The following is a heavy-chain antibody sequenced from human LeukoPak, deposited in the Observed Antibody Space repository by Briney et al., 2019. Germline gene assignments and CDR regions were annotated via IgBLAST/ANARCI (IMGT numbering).Heavy chain of an antibody. CDR3: ARSKAYYDSSGYANDC. Sequence: AETLSLTCTVSGGSISSYYWSWIRQPAGKGLEWIGRIYSSGSTNYDPSLKSRVTMSVDTSKNQFSLKLSSVTAADTAVYYCARSKAYYDSSGYANDCWGQGTLVTVSS. D-gene: IGHD3-22*01. V-gene: IGHV4-4*07. CDR1: GGSISSYY. CDR2: IYSSGST. J-gene: IGHJ4*02.